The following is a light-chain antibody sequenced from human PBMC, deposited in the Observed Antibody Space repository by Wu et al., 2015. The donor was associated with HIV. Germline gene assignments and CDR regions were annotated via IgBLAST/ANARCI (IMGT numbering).Light chain of an antibody. J-gene: IGKJ2*01. CDR3: QQFISPPHN. Sequence: EIVLTQSPGTLSLSPGEGATLSCRASQTVTNTFLAWYQHKPGQAPRLLISGTSNRATGIPDRFSGSGSGTDFTLTITGLEPEDFAVYYCQQFISPPHNFGQGTKLEIK. CDR2: GTS. V-gene: IGKV3-20*01. CDR1: QTVTNTF.